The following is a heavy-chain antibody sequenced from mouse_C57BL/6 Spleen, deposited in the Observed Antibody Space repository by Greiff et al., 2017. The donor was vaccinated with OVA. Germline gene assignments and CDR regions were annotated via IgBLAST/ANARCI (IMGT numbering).Heavy chain of an antibody. J-gene: IGHJ3*01. CDR2: ISSGGDYI. CDR1: GFTFSSYA. CDR3: TRDNGNYEVAY. D-gene: IGHD2-1*01. Sequence: EVKLMESGEGLVKPGGSLKLSCAASGFTFSSYAMSWVRQTPEKRLEWVAYISSGGDYIYYADTVKGRFTISRDNARNTLYLQMSSLKSEDTAMYYCTRDNGNYEVAYWGQGTLVTVSA. V-gene: IGHV5-9-1*02.